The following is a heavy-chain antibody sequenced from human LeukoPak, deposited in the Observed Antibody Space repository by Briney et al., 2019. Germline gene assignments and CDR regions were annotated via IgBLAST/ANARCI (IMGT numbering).Heavy chain of an antibody. CDR3: AGNYYGSGSYYSEDRY. CDR2: IYTSGTT. V-gene: IGHV4-61*02. CDR1: GGSISSGNYY. J-gene: IGHJ4*02. Sequence: PSETLSLTCTVSGGSISSGNYYWGWIRQPAGKGLEWIGRIYTSGTTNYNPSLKSRVTISLNTSKNQFSLKLSSVTAADTAVYYCAGNYYGSGSYYSEDRYWGQGTLVTVSS. D-gene: IGHD3-10*01.